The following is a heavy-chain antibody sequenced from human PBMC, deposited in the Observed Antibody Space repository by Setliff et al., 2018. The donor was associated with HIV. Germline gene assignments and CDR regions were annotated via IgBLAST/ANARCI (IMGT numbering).Heavy chain of an antibody. Sequence: SETLSLTCTVMWDSNRISGYYWGWLRQAPGKGLEGIGRIDYSGTPYYSPSLXXXVTISLDMSKTQFFLRLISMTAADTAVYYCARLNDWRHTFDIWGQGIXVTVSS. CDR1: WDSNRISGYY. CDR3: ARLNDWRHTFDI. J-gene: IGHJ3*02. CDR2: IDYSGTP. V-gene: IGHV4-39*07. D-gene: IGHD3-9*01.